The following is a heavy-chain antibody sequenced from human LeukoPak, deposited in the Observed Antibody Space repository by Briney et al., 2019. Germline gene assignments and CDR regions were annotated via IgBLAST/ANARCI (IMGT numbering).Heavy chain of an antibody. CDR1: GFSFSSYA. CDR2: ISYDGSNK. Sequence: PGGSLRLSCAASGFSFSSYAMSWVRQAPGKGLEWVAVISYDGSNKYYADSVKGRFTISRDNSKNTLYLQMNSLRAEDTAVYYCARSRLGHCSGGSCFYFDYWGQGTLVTVSS. V-gene: IGHV3-30-3*01. J-gene: IGHJ4*02. D-gene: IGHD2-15*01. CDR3: ARSRLGHCSGGSCFYFDY.